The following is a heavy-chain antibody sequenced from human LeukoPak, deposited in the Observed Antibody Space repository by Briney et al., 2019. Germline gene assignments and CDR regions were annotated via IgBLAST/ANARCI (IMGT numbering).Heavy chain of an antibody. CDR3: AREVLMGPRYFDY. V-gene: IGHV3-21*01. CDR1: GFTFSAYS. CDR2: ISSGSTYI. D-gene: IGHD3-10*01. J-gene: IGHJ4*02. Sequence: GGSLRLSCAASGFTFSAYSINWVRQAPGKGLEWVSSISSGSTYIYYADSVKGRFAISRDNAKNSLYLQMNSLRAEDTAVYYCAREVLMGPRYFDYWGQGTLVTVSS.